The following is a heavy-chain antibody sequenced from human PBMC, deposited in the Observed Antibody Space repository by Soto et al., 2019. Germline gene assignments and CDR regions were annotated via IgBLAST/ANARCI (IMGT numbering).Heavy chain of an antibody. D-gene: IGHD3-3*01. Sequence: SETLSLTCAVSGGSISSGGYSWSWIRQPPGKGLEWIGYIYHSGSTYYNPSLKSRVTISVDRSKNQFSLKLSSVTAADTAVYYCARLYGYYDFWSGYSRPDYYYGMDVWGQGTTVTVSS. CDR1: GGSISSGGYS. V-gene: IGHV4-30-2*01. CDR2: IYHSGST. J-gene: IGHJ6*02. CDR3: ARLYGYYDFWSGYSRPDYYYGMDV.